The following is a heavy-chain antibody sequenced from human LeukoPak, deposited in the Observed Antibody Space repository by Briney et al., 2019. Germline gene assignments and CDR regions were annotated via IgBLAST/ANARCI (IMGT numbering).Heavy chain of an antibody. J-gene: IGHJ4*02. Sequence: NPSEALSLTCTVSGGSISSSSYYWGWIRQPPGTGLEWIGSIYYSGSTYYNPSLKSRVTISVDTSKNQFSLKLSSVTAADTAVYYCARDPDSGSYYYFDYWGQGTLVTVSS. V-gene: IGHV4-39*07. CDR1: GGSISSSSYY. CDR3: ARDPDSGSYYYFDY. D-gene: IGHD1-26*01. CDR2: IYYSGST.